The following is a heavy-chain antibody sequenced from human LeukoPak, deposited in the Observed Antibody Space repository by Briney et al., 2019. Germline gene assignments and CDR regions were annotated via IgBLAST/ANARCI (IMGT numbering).Heavy chain of an antibody. D-gene: IGHD6-13*01. CDR2: INPNSGGT. CDR1: GCTFSDYY. CDR3: ARGAGHFDY. J-gene: IGHJ4*02. Sequence: ASVKVSCKASGCTFSDYYVQWVRQAPGQGLEWMGWINPNSGGTNYAQKFQGRVTMTWDTSISTAYMEVSRLRFDDTAVFYCARGAGHFDYWGQGTLVTVSS. V-gene: IGHV1-2*02.